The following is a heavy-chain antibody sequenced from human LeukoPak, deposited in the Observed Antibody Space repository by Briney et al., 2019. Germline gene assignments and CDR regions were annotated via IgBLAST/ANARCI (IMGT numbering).Heavy chain of an antibody. J-gene: IGHJ4*02. D-gene: IGHD6-6*01. CDR3: ARIEYSSSSGNDY. V-gene: IGHV3-7*01. CDR2: IKQDGSEK. Sequence: PGGSLRLSCAASGFTFSSYLMSWVRQAPGKGLEWVANIKQDGSEKYYVDSVKGRFTISRDNAKNSLYLQMNSLRAEDTAVYYCARIEYSSSSGNDYWGQGTLVTVSS. CDR1: GFTFSSYL.